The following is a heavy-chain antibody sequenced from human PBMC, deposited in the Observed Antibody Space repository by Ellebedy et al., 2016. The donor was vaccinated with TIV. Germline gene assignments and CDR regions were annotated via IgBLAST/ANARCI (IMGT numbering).Heavy chain of an antibody. V-gene: IGHV3-71*01. J-gene: IGHJ4*02. CDR3: ARLGVIAAAGASDS. Sequence: GESLKISCAASGFTFSSYWMSWVRQAPGKGLEWVGFIRSKAYGGTTEYAASVKGRFTTSRDNAGNSLYLKMNSLRAEDTAVYYCARLGVIAAAGASDSWGQGTLVIVSS. CDR2: IRSKAYGGTT. CDR1: GFTFSSYW. D-gene: IGHD6-13*01.